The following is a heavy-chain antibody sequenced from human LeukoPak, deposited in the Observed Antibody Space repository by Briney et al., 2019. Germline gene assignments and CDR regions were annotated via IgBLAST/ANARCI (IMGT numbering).Heavy chain of an antibody. J-gene: IGHJ4*02. V-gene: IGHV1-69*04. Sequence: ASVKVSCKASGGTFSSYAISWVRQAPGQGLEWMGRIIPILGIANYAQKFQGRVTITADKSTSTAYMELSSLRSEDTAVYYCARGRAAAGFDLLLGYWGQGTLVTVSS. D-gene: IGHD6-13*01. CDR2: IIPILGIA. CDR1: GGTFSSYA. CDR3: ARGRAAAGFDLLLGY.